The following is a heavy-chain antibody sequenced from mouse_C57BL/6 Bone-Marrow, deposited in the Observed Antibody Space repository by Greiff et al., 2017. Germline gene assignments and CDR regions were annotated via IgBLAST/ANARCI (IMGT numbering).Heavy chain of an antibody. D-gene: IGHD1-1*01. Sequence: EVQLQQSGAELVRPGASVKLSCTASGFNIKDDYMHWVKQRPEQGLEWIGWIDPETGDTEYASKFQGKATITADTSSNTAYLQLSSLTSEDTAVYYCTPLITTVVATFDYWGQGTTLTVSS. J-gene: IGHJ2*01. CDR1: GFNIKDDY. CDR2: IDPETGDT. V-gene: IGHV14-4*01. CDR3: TPLITTVVATFDY.